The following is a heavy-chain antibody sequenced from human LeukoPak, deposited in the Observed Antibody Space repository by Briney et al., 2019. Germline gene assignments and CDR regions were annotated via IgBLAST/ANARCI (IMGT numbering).Heavy chain of an antibody. CDR1: GFTFSDHY. V-gene: IGHV3-72*01. CDR3: ASNWGSYPDC. D-gene: IGHD3-16*01. CDR2: TRDKANSYTT. J-gene: IGHJ4*02. Sequence: GGSLRLSCAASGFTFSDHYMDWVRQAPGKGLEWVGRTRDKANSYTTEYAASVKGRFTISRDDSKNSLYLQMNSLKTEDTAVYYCASNWGSYPDCWGQGALVTVSS.